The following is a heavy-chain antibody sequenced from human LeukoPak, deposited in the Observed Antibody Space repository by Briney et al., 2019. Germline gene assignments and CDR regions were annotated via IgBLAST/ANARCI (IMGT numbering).Heavy chain of an antibody. CDR2: INPKRGGT. D-gene: IGHD3-22*01. CDR3: ARTNIDYYDSSGPLDY. V-gene: IGHV1-2*02. Sequence: ASVKVSCKASGYTFTGYYMHWVRQAPGLGLEWRGWINPKRGGTNYAQKSQGRVTMTRDTSISTAYMELSRLRSDDTAVYYCARTNIDYYDSSGPLDYWGQGTLVTVSS. J-gene: IGHJ4*02. CDR1: GYTFTGYY.